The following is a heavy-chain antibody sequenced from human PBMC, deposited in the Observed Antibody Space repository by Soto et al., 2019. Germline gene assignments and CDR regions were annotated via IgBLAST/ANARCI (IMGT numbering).Heavy chain of an antibody. CDR1: GGSFRGYY. Sequence: SDTLSLTCAVYGGSFRGYYWSWIRQPPGKGLEWIGEINHSGSTNYNPSLKSRVTISVDTSKNQFSLKLSSVTAADTAVYYCARAGGDYGTYVDNWGQGILVT. D-gene: IGHD2-21*02. CDR2: INHSGST. J-gene: IGHJ4*02. CDR3: ARAGGDYGTYVDN. V-gene: IGHV4-34*01.